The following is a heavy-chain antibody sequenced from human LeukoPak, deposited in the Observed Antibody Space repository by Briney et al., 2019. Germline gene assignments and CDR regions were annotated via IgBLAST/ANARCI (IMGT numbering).Heavy chain of an antibody. CDR3: ARQDYYDSSGYYIRD. V-gene: IGHV5-51*01. CDR2: IYPGDSDT. CDR1: GYSFTSYW. J-gene: IGHJ4*02. Sequence: GESLKISCQGSGYSFTSYWIGWVRQMPGKGLEWMGIIYPGDSDTRYSPSFQGQVTISADKSISTAYLQWSSLKASDTAMYYCARQDYYDSSGYYIRDWGQGTLVTVSS. D-gene: IGHD3-22*01.